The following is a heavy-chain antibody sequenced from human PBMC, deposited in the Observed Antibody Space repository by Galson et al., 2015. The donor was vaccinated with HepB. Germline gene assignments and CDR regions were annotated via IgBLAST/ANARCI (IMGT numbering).Heavy chain of an antibody. CDR2: ISAYNGNT. V-gene: IGHV1-18*04. D-gene: IGHD3-10*01. CDR3: ARDISAGGLDY. CDR1: GYTFTSYG. Sequence: SVKVSCKASGYTFTSYGIGWVRQAPGQGLEWVGWISAYNGNTNYAQKLQGRVTMTTDTSTSTAYMELRSLRSDDTAVYYCARDISAGGLDYWGQGTLVTVSS. J-gene: IGHJ4*02.